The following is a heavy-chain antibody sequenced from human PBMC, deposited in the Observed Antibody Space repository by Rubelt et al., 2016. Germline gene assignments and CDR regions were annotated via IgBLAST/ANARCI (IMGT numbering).Heavy chain of an antibody. CDR3: ARGRRAGGAVAGTWDY. Sequence: QVQLVQSGAEVKKPGASVKVSCKASGYTFTSYGISWVRQAPGQGLEWMGWISAYNGNTNNAQKLKGRVTRTTDTSTSTAYMELRSLRSDDTAVYYCARGRRAGGAVAGTWDYWGQGTLVTVSS. J-gene: IGHJ4*02. V-gene: IGHV1-18*01. CDR1: GYTFTSYG. D-gene: IGHD6-19*01. CDR2: ISAYNGNT.